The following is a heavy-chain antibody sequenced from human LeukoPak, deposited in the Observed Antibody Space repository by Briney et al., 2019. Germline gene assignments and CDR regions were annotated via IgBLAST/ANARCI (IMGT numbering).Heavy chain of an antibody. J-gene: IGHJ5*02. CDR1: GFTLSTYW. D-gene: IGHD1-1*01. Sequence: GESLRLSCAASGFTLSTYWMSWVRQAPGKGLEWVANINRDGSGKYYVESVRGRFTISRDNAKNSLYLQMNSLRAEDTAVYYCARVQTGTTNWFDPWGQGTLVTVSS. V-gene: IGHV3-7*04. CDR3: ARVQTGTTNWFDP. CDR2: INRDGSGK.